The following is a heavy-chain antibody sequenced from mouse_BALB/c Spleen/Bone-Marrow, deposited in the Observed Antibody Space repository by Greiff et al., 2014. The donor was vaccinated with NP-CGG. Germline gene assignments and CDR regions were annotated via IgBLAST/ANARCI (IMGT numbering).Heavy chain of an antibody. V-gene: IGHV5-17*02. CDR3: ARSGSSSGYFDY. D-gene: IGHD1-1*01. Sequence: DVQLVESGGGLVQPGGSRKLSCAASGFTFSSFAMHWVRQAPEKGLEWVAYISSGSSTIYYADTVMGRFTTSRDNPKNTLFLQMTSLRSEDTAMYYCARSGSSSGYFDYWGQGTTLTVSS. J-gene: IGHJ2*01. CDR2: ISSGSSTI. CDR1: GFTFSSFA.